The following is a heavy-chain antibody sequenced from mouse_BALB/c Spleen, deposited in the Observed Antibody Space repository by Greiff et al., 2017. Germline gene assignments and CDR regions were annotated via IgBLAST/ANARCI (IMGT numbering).Heavy chain of an antibody. CDR3: ARKRDFDYYGSSYLPWYFDV. J-gene: IGHJ1*01. D-gene: IGHD1-1*01. Sequence: QVQLQQPGAELVKPGAPVKLSCKASGYTFTSYWMNWVKQRPGRGLEWIGRIDPSDSETHYNQKFKDKATLTVDKSSSTAYIQLSSLTSEDSAVYYCARKRDFDYYGSSYLPWYFDVWGAGTTVTVSS. CDR1: GYTFTSYW. CDR2: IDPSDSET. V-gene: IGHV1-69*02.